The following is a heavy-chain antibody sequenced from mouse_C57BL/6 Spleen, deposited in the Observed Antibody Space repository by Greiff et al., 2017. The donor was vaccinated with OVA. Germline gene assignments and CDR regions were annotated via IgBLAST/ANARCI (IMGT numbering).Heavy chain of an antibody. V-gene: IGHV5-16*01. CDR1: GFTFSDYY. J-gene: IGHJ1*03. CDR3: ARGYDYDGWYFDV. D-gene: IGHD2-4*01. CDR2: INYDGSST. Sequence: EVMLVESEGGLVQPGSSMKLSCTASGFTFSDYYMAWVRQVPEKGLEWVANINYDGSSTYYLDSLKSRFIISRDNAKNILYLQMSSLKSEDTATYYCARGYDYDGWYFDVWGTGTTVTVSS.